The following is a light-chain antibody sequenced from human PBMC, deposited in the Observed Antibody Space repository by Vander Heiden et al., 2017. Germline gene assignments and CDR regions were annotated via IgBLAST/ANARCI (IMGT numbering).Light chain of an antibody. V-gene: IGKV3-15*01. CDR3: QQDNNWPLT. CDR2: DAS. Sequence: EIVMTQSPATLSVSPGERATLSCRASQSISNNLAWHQQKPGQAPRLLIYDASTRATGIPARFSGSGSGTEFTLSISSLQSEDFAVYYCQQDNNWPLTFGGGTKVEIK. CDR1: QSISNN. J-gene: IGKJ4*01.